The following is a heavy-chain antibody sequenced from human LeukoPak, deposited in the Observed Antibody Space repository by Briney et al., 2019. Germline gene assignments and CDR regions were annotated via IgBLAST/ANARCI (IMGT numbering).Heavy chain of an antibody. V-gene: IGHV1-18*01. CDR2: ISAYNGNT. Sequence: ASVKVSCKASGYTFTSYGISWVRQAPGQGLEWMGWISAYNGNTNYAQKLQGRVIMTTDTSTSTAYMELRSLRSDDTAVYYCARDLVGATPFDYWGQGTLVTVSS. CDR1: GYTFTSYG. D-gene: IGHD1-26*01. J-gene: IGHJ4*02. CDR3: ARDLVGATPFDY.